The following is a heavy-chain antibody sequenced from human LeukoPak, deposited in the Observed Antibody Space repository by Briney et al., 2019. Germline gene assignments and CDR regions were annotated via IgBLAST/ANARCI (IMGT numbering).Heavy chain of an antibody. CDR2: INPNGGGT. Sequence: ASVKVSCKASGYTFIGYYMHWVRQAPGQGLEWMGWINPNGGGTNYAQKFQGRGTMTRDTSISTAYMELSSLRSDDTAVYYCARDHSPPRQTTVTTGLDWFDPWGQGTLVTVSS. CDR3: ARDHSPPRQTTVTTGLDWFDP. V-gene: IGHV1-2*02. CDR1: GYTFIGYY. J-gene: IGHJ5*02. D-gene: IGHD4-17*01.